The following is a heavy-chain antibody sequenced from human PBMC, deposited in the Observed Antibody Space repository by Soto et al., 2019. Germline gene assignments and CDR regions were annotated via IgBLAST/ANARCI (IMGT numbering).Heavy chain of an antibody. J-gene: IGHJ4*02. CDR1: GFTFDDYA. D-gene: IGHD6-19*01. CDR3: AKDWGSSGWYSDY. Sequence: GGSLRLSCAASGFTFDDYAMHWVRQAPGKGLEWVSGISWNSGSIGYADSVKGRFTISRDNAKNSLYLQMNSLRAEDTALYYCAKDWGSSGWYSDYWGQGTLVTVSS. V-gene: IGHV3-9*01. CDR2: ISWNSGSI.